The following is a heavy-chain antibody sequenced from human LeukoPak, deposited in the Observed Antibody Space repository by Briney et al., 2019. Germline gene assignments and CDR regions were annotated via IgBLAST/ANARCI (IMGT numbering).Heavy chain of an antibody. CDR2: IYSGGST. CDR1: GFTVSSNY. D-gene: IGHD2-2*02. CDR3: ARAIPPGGYGMDV. Sequence: GGSLRLSCAASGFTVSSNYMSWVRQAPGKGLEWVSVIYSGGSTYYADSVKGRFTISRDNSKNTLYLQMNSLRAEDTAVYYCARAIPPGGYGMDVWGQGTTVTVSS. V-gene: IGHV3-66*01. J-gene: IGHJ6*02.